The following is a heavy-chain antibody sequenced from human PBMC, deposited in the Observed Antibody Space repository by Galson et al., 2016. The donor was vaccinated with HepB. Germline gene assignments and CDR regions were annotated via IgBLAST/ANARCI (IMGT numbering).Heavy chain of an antibody. CDR1: RGTFRNYK. V-gene: IGHV1-69*13. J-gene: IGHJ4*02. D-gene: IGHD6-19*01. CDR3: ARSIAVASTIGFDF. CDR2: ILPTFGTA. Sequence: SVKVSCKASRGTFRNYKISWVRQAPGQGLEWMGGILPTFGTADYAQKFQDNVTITADESTSTVYMELTGLTSEDTAVYYSARSIAVASTIGFDFWGQGTLVTVSS.